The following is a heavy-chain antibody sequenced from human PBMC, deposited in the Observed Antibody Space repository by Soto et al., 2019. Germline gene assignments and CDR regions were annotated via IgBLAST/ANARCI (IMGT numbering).Heavy chain of an antibody. D-gene: IGHD2-2*01. CDR1: GGSISSFYYY. V-gene: IGHV4-30-4*01. CDR3: ARAVGVLVPAAIIGWFYP. J-gene: IGHJ5*02. Sequence: SETLSLTCTVSGGSISSFYYYWSWIRQPPGKGLEWIGYIYYSGSTYYNPSLKSRVTISVDTSKNQFSLKLSSVTAADTAVYYCARAVGVLVPAAIIGWFYPWGQGTLVTVSS. CDR2: IYYSGST.